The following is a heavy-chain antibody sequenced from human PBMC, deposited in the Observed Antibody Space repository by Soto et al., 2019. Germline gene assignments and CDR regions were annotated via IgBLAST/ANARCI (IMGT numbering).Heavy chain of an antibody. CDR3: ARDPWAADY. CDR1: GFTVSTKY. CDR2: IYSGGST. V-gene: IGHV3-66*01. J-gene: IGHJ4*02. Sequence: EVQLVESGGGLVQPGGSLRLSCAASGFTVSTKYMSWVRQAPGKGLEWVSVIYSGGSTFYENSVRGRFTISRDNTKNTVNIQMNSLRAEDTAVYYCARDPWAADYWGQGTLVTVSS. D-gene: IGHD3-16*01.